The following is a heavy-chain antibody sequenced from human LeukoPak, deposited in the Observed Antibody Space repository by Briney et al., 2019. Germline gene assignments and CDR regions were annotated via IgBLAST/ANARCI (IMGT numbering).Heavy chain of an antibody. Sequence: GGSLRLSCAPSGFTFSSYAMSWVRQAPGKGLEWVSDISGSGGSTYYADSVKGRFTISRDNSKNTLYLQMNSLRAEDTAVYYCAKHYSYAFDYWGQGTLVTVSS. D-gene: IGHD5-18*01. J-gene: IGHJ4*02. CDR3: AKHYSYAFDY. CDR1: GFTFSSYA. CDR2: ISGSGGST. V-gene: IGHV3-23*01.